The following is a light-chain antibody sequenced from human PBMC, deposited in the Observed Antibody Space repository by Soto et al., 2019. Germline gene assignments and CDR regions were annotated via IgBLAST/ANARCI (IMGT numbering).Light chain of an antibody. V-gene: IGLV2-23*01. CDR2: EGS. Sequence: QSVLTQPASVSGSPGQSITISCTGTSSDVVSYNLVSWYQQHPGKAPKLMIYEGSKRPSGVSNRFSGSKSGNTASLTISGLQAEDEADYYCCSYAGSSTLWVFGTGTKLTVL. CDR1: SSDVVSYNL. CDR3: CSYAGSSTLWV. J-gene: IGLJ1*01.